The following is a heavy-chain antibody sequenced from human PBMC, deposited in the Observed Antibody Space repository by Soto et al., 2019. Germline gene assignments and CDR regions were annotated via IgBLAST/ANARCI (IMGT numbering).Heavy chain of an antibody. Sequence: SETLSLTCAVYGGSFSSYYWSWIRQPPGKGLEWIGEINHSGSTNYNPSLKSRVTISVDTSKNQFSLKLSSVTAADTAVYYCARVGGLSPDRWFDPWGQGTLVTVSS. CDR3: ARVGGLSPDRWFDP. CDR1: GGSFSSYY. J-gene: IGHJ5*02. CDR2: INHSGST. D-gene: IGHD3-16*01. V-gene: IGHV4-34*01.